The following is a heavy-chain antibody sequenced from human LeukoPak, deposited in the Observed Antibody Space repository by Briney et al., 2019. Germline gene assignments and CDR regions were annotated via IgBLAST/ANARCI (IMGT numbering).Heavy chain of an antibody. D-gene: IGHD3-22*01. CDR3: AKTGDYFDSTDYYRPDAFDI. CDR2: IWYDGSNK. Sequence: GGSLRLSCAASGFTFSSYGMHWVRQAPGKGLKWVAVIWYDGSNKYYADSVKGRFTISRDKSNNTLYLQMNSLRAEDTALYYCAKTGDYFDSTDYYRPDAFDIWGQGTMVTVSS. J-gene: IGHJ3*02. V-gene: IGHV3-33*03. CDR1: GFTFSSYG.